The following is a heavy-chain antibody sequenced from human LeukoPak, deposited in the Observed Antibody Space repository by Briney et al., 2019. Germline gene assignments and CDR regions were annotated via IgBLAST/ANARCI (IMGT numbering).Heavy chain of an antibody. Sequence: KASETLSLTCTVSGGSISSYYWSWIRQPAGKGPEWIGRIYTSGSTNYNPSLKSRVTMSVDTSKNQFSLKLSSVTAADTAVYYCARDQLLWFGELPGVWFDPWGQGTLVTVSS. CDR3: ARDQLLWFGELPGVWFDP. D-gene: IGHD3-10*01. V-gene: IGHV4-4*07. CDR1: GGSISSYY. J-gene: IGHJ5*02. CDR2: IYTSGST.